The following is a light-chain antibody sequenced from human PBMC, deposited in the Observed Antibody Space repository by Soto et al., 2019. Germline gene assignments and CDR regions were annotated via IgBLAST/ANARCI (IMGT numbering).Light chain of an antibody. CDR2: DAT. CDR1: QEISNY. Sequence: DLQMIQSPSSLSASVGDRVTITCQASQEISNYLNWYQQKPGKAPKLLIYDATNLDRGVPSRFSGRRSGTDFTFAISSLQPEDFATYYCQQYDHLPRTFGRGTKVEIK. CDR3: QQYDHLPRT. J-gene: IGKJ1*01. V-gene: IGKV1-33*01.